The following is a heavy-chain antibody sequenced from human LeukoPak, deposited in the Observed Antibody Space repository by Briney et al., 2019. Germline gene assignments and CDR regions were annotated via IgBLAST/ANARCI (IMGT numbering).Heavy chain of an antibody. CDR1: GGTFSSYA. V-gene: IGHV1-69*06. J-gene: IGHJ5*02. Sequence: GASVKVSCKASGGTFSSYAISWVRQAPGQGLEWMGGIIPIFGTTNYAQKFQDRVTITADTSTSTAYMELRSLRSDDTAVYYCAYLGLWFGEIPDWFDPWGQGTLVTVSS. D-gene: IGHD3-10*01. CDR3: AYLGLWFGEIPDWFDP. CDR2: IIPIFGTT.